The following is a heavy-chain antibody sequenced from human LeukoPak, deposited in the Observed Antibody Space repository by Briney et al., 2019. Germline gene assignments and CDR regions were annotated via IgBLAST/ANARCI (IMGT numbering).Heavy chain of an antibody. D-gene: IGHD1-1*01. CDR3: AKDLMHQRAYYYYYMDV. CDR2: IRYDGSNK. CDR1: GFTFSSYC. V-gene: IGHV3-30*02. J-gene: IGHJ6*03. Sequence: GGSLRLSSAASGFTFSSYCMHWVRQAPGTGLEWVAFIRYDGSNKYYADSVKGRFTISRDNSKNTLYLQMNSLRAEDTAVYYCAKDLMHQRAYYYYYMDVWGKGTTVTVSS.